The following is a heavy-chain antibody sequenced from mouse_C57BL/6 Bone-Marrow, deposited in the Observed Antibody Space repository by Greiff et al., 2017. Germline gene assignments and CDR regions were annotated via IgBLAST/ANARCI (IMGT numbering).Heavy chain of an antibody. D-gene: IGHD2-4*01. V-gene: IGHV5-17*01. CDR3: ALIYYDYDGYAMDY. CDR1: GFTFSDYG. CDR2: ISSGSSTI. Sequence: EVKVVESGGGLVKPGGSLKLSCAASGFTFSDYGMPWVRQAPEKGLEWVAYISSGSSTIYYADTVQGRFPISRDNAKNTLFLQMTSLRSEDTAMYYGALIYYDYDGYAMDYWGQGTSVTVSS. J-gene: IGHJ4*01.